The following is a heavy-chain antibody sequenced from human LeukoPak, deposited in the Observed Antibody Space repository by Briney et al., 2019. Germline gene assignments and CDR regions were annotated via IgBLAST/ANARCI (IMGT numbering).Heavy chain of an antibody. CDR3: ARADCSSTSCYTTFYYGMDV. Sequence: GGSLRLSCAASGFTFSSYWMSWVRQAPGKGLEWVANIKQDGSEKYYVDSVKGRFTISRDNAKNSLYLQMNSLRAEDTAVYYCARADCSSTSCYTTFYYGMDVWGQGTTVTVSS. V-gene: IGHV3-7*01. D-gene: IGHD2-2*02. J-gene: IGHJ6*02. CDR1: GFTFSSYW. CDR2: IKQDGSEK.